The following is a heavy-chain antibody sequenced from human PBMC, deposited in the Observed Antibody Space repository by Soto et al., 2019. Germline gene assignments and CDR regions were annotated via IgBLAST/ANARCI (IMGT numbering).Heavy chain of an antibody. Sequence: QVQLVQSGAEVKKPGASVKVSCKASGYTFTSYGIIWVRQAPGLGHDWMGWISADNGNTNYAQKLQGRVTMTTDTSTSTAYMELRSLRADATAVYYCAGAGYSSGWLYYYGLDVWGQGTTVNVSS. CDR2: ISADNGNT. V-gene: IGHV1-18*01. D-gene: IGHD6-19*01. CDR1: GYTFTSYG. J-gene: IGHJ6*02. CDR3: AGAGYSSGWLYYYGLDV.